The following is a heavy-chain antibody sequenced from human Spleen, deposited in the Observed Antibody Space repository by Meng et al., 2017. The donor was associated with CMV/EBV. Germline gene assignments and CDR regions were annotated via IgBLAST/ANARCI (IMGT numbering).Heavy chain of an antibody. CDR3: ARGGTILGAFDI. Sequence: GSLRLSCTVSGGYISTNYWNWIRQPPGKGLEWIGYIYYSSSTNYTPSLKSRVTISVDTSKNQFSLKLSSVTAADTAVYYCARGGTILGAFDIWGQGTMVTVSS. J-gene: IGHJ3*02. CDR1: GGYISTNY. V-gene: IGHV4-59*01. D-gene: IGHD1-26*01. CDR2: IYYSSST.